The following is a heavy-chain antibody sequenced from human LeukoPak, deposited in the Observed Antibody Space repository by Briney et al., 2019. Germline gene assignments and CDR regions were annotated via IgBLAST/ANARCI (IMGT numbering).Heavy chain of an antibody. Sequence: PSETLSLTCTVSGGSISRSSYYWGWIRQSPGKGLEWIGNMYYSGSTYYNPSLKSRATISVDTSKNQFILKLSSVTAADTAVYFCARQVGRGLQSLWVCYFDYWGQGTLVTVSS. CDR3: ARQVGRGLQSLWVCYFDY. D-gene: IGHD5-24*01. CDR1: GGSISRSSYY. CDR2: MYYSGST. J-gene: IGHJ4*02. V-gene: IGHV4-39*01.